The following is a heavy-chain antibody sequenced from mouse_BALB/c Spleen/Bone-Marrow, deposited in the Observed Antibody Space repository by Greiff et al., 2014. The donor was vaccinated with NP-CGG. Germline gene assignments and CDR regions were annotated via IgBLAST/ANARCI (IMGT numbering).Heavy chain of an antibody. CDR2: INPINGDT. Sequence: EVQLQQSGPELVKPGASVKMSCKASGYTFTDYYMKWVKQSHGESLEWIGDINPINGDTFYNQKFKGKATLTVDKSSSTAYMRLDSLTSEDSAVYYCAMGVRLYWYFDVWGAGTTVTVSS. V-gene: IGHV1-26*01. J-gene: IGHJ1*01. D-gene: IGHD2-14*01. CDR1: GYTFTDYY. CDR3: AMGVRLYWYFDV.